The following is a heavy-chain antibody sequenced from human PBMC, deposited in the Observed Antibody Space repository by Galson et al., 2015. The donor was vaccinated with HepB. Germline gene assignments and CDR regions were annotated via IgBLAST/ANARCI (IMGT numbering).Heavy chain of an antibody. V-gene: IGHV3-23*01. J-gene: IGHJ4*02. CDR3: AKRDTISQYFFDY. D-gene: IGHD3-3*02. Sequence: SLRLSCAASGSTFSNYGMSWVRQAPGKGLEWVSTASKTVPTTYYADSVRGRFTISRDNSRNIVYLQMNSLRDEDTAVYYCAKRDTISQYFFDYWGQGILVTVSS. CDR1: GSTFSNYG. CDR2: ASKTVPTT.